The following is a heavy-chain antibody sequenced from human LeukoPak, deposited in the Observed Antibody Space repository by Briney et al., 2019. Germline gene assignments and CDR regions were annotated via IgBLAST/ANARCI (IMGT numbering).Heavy chain of an antibody. CDR1: GFTFSSYG. CDR2: IWYDGSNK. Sequence: GGSPRLSCAASGFTFSSYGMHWVRQAPGKGLEWVAVIWYDGSNKYYADSVKGRFTISRDNSKSRLYLQMNSLRAEDTAVYYCARENHSGYYRFDYWGQGTLVTVSS. J-gene: IGHJ4*02. CDR3: ARENHSGYYRFDY. D-gene: IGHD3-22*01. V-gene: IGHV3-33*01.